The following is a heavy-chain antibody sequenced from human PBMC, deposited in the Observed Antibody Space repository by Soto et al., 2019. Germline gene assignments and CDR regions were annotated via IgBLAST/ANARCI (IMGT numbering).Heavy chain of an antibody. CDR3: AKGYCSSTSCYGDY. CDR1: GFTFSSYV. V-gene: IGHV3-23*01. J-gene: IGHJ4*02. Sequence: GGSLRLSCAASGFTFSSYVMSWVRQAPGKGLEWVSAISGSGGSTYYADSVKGRFTISRDNSKNTLYLQMNSLRAEDTAVYYCAKGYCSSTSCYGDYWGQGTLVTVSS. D-gene: IGHD2-2*01. CDR2: ISGSGGST.